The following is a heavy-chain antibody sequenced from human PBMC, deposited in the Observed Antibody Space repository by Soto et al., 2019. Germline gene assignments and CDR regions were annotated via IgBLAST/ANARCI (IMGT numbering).Heavy chain of an antibody. V-gene: IGHV4-31*03. CDR3: ARVADY. D-gene: IGHD3-3*02. J-gene: IGHJ4*02. Sequence: SETLSLTCNVSGGSISSGGYYWTWIRQHPGKGLEWIGNIHHSGSTFYNPSLKSRVSISIDTSKNQFSLKLSSMFAADTAVYYCARVADYWGQGILVT. CDR1: GGSISSGGYY. CDR2: IHHSGST.